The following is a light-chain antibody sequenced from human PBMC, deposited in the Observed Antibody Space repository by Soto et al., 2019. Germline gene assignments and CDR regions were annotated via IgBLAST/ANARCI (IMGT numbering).Light chain of an antibody. Sequence: QSALTHPASVCGSPGQSITISCTGTSSDVGGYNYVSWYQQHPGKAPKLMIYEVSNRPSGVSNRFSGSKSGNTASLTISGLQAEDEADYYCSSYTSSSTSYVFGTGTKVTVL. V-gene: IGLV2-14*01. J-gene: IGLJ1*01. CDR3: SSYTSSSTSYV. CDR1: SSDVGGYNY. CDR2: EVS.